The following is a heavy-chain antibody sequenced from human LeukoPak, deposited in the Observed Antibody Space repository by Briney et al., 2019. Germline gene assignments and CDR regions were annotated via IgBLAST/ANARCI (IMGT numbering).Heavy chain of an antibody. J-gene: IGHJ4*02. CDR3: AKGYSSSWYFPDFDY. Sequence: GGSLRLSCAAPGFTFSSYGMHWVRQAPGKGLEWVAVIWYDGSNKYYADSVKGRFTISRDNSKNTLYLQMNSLRAEDTAVYYCAKGYSSSWYFPDFDYWGQGTLVTVSS. D-gene: IGHD6-13*01. V-gene: IGHV3-33*06. CDR2: IWYDGSNK. CDR1: GFTFSSYG.